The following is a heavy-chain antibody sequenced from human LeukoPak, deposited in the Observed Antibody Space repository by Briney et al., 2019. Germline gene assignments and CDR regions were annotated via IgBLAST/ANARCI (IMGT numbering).Heavy chain of an antibody. CDR3: AKDPTGLTTVVTHQYDY. CDR2: IRYDGSNK. V-gene: IGHV3-30*02. CDR1: GFTFSSYG. Sequence: PGGSLRLSCAASGFTFSSYGMHWVRQAPGKGLEWVAFIRYDGSNKYYADSVKGRFTISRDNSKNTLYLQMNSLRAEDTAVYYCAKDPTGLTTVVTHQYDYWGQGTLVTVSS. J-gene: IGHJ4*02. D-gene: IGHD4-23*01.